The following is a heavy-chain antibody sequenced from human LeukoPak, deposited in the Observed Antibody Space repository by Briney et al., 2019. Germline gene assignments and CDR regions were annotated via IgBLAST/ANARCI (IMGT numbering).Heavy chain of an antibody. V-gene: IGHV3-30-3*01. CDR1: GFTFSSYA. D-gene: IGHD3-10*01. CDR2: ISYDGSNK. CDR3: ARDPYYYGSGSYYNY. J-gene: IGHJ4*02. Sequence: TGRSLRLSCAASGFTFSSYAMHWVRQAPGKGLEWVAVISYDGSNKYYADSVKGRFTISRDNSKNTLYLQMNSLRAEDTAVYYCARDPYYYGSGSYYNYWDQGTLVTVSS.